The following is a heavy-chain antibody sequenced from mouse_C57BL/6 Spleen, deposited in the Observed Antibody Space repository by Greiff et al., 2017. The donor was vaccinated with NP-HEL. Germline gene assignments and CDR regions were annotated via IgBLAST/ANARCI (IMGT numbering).Heavy chain of an antibody. V-gene: IGHV5-16*01. D-gene: IGHD1-1*01. CDR2: INYDGSST. CDR3: ARDDYGSRYFDV. CDR1: GFTFSDYY. J-gene: IGHJ1*03. Sequence: EVMLVESEGGLVQPGRSMKLSCTASGFTFSDYYMAWVRQVPEKGLEWVANINYDGSSTYYLDSLKSRFIISRDNAKNILYLQMSSLKSEDTATYYCARDDYGSRYFDVWGTGTTVTVSS.